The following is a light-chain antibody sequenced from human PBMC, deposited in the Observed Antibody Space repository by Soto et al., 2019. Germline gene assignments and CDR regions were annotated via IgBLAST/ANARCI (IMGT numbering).Light chain of an antibody. CDR2: DAS. J-gene: IGKJ4*01. CDR1: QDISNY. Sequence: DIQMTQSPSSLSASVGGRVTITCQASQDISNYLNWYQQKPGKAPKLLIYDASNLETGVPSRFSGSGSGTDFTFTISSLQPEDIATYYCQQYDNLPLTFGGGTKGDIK. CDR3: QQYDNLPLT. V-gene: IGKV1-33*01.